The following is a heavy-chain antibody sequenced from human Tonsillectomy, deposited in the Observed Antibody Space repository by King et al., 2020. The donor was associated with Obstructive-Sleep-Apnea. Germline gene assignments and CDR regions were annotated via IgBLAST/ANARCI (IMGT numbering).Heavy chain of an antibody. V-gene: IGHV5-10-1*03. CDR2: IDPSDSYT. D-gene: IGHD3-10*01. Sequence: VQLVQSGAEVKKPGESLRISCKGSGYSFTSYWISWVRQMPGKGLEWMGRIDPSDSYTNYSPSFQGHVTISADKSISTAYLQWRSLKASDTAMYYCAMTYYYGSESSSHYYYYYGMDVWGQGTTVTVSS. CDR1: GYSFTSYW. CDR3: AMTYYYGSESSSHYYYYYGMDV. J-gene: IGHJ6*02.